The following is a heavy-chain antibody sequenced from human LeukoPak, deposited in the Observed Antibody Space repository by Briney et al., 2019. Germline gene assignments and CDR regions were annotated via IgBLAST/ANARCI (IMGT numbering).Heavy chain of an antibody. Sequence: ASVKVSCKASGYTFTSYDINWVRQATGQGLEXXGWMNPNSGNTGYAQKFQGRVTMTRNTSISTAYMELSSLRSEDTAVYYCARVDSSGPIDYWGQGTLVTVSS. CDR1: GYTFTSYD. J-gene: IGHJ4*02. CDR2: MNPNSGNT. D-gene: IGHD3-22*01. V-gene: IGHV1-8*01. CDR3: ARVDSSGPIDY.